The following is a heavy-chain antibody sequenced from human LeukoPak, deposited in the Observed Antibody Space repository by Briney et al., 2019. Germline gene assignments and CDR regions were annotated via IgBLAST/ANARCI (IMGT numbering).Heavy chain of an antibody. V-gene: IGHV3-7*01. D-gene: IGHD5-18*01. CDR3: ARGYSYGTGYDY. J-gene: IGHJ4*02. CDR2: IKQDGSEK. Sequence: GGSLRLSCVASGFTFSTYGMSWVRQAPGKGLEWVANIKQDGSEKYYVDSVKGRFTISRDNAKNSLYLQMNSLRAEDTAVYYCARGYSYGTGYDYWGQGTLVTVSS. CDR1: GFTFSTYG.